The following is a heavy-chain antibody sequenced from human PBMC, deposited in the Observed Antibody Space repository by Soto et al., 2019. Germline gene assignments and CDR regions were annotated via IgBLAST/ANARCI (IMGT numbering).Heavy chain of an antibody. J-gene: IGHJ6*02. V-gene: IGHV1-18*01. Sequence: ASVKVSCKASGYSFTSYGIAWVRQAPGQGPEWMGWISPHNGRTNYAENVKGRVVMTTDISTNTIFLELRSLRSDDTAMYYCGRCRTDSYAMDVWGQGTTVTVS. D-gene: IGHD2-8*02. CDR3: GRCRTDSYAMDV. CDR1: GYSFTSYG. CDR2: ISPHNGRT.